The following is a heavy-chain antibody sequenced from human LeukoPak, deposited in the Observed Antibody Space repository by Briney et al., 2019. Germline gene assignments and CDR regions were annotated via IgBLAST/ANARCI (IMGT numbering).Heavy chain of an antibody. J-gene: IGHJ6*03. CDR1: GFTVSSNY. V-gene: IGHV3-53*01. CDR2: IYSGGST. D-gene: IGHD6-19*01. CDR3: ASNARSIAVAGNYYYYYYMDV. Sequence: PGGSLRLSCAASGFTVSSNYMSWVRQAPGKGLEWVSVIYSGGSTYYADSVKGRFTISRDNSKNTLYLQMNSLRAEDTAVYYCASNARSIAVAGNYYYYYYMDVWGKGTTVTISS.